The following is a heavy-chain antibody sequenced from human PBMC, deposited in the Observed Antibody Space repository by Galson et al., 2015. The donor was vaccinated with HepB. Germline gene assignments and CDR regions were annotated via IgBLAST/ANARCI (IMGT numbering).Heavy chain of an antibody. D-gene: IGHD3-22*01. CDR2: IKSKTDGGTT. CDR1: GFTFSNAW. CDR3: TTDASSAYYYGYYYGMDV. Sequence: SLRLSCAASGFTFSNAWMSWVRQAPGKGLEWVGRIKSKTDGGTTDYAAPVEARFTISRDDSKNTLYLQMNSLKTEDTAVYYCTTDASSAYYYGYYYGMDVWGQGTTVTVSS. J-gene: IGHJ6*02. V-gene: IGHV3-15*01.